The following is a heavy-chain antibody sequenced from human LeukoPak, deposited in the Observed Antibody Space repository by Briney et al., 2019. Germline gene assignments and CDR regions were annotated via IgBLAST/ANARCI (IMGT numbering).Heavy chain of an antibody. CDR1: GYRFTSYW. Sequence: GESLKISCKGPGYRFTSYWIGWVRQMPGKGLEWMGIIYPGDSDTRYSPSFQGQVTISADKSTSTAYLQWSSLKASDTAMYFCARHYNYFDPWGQGTLVTVSS. CDR2: IYPGDSDT. V-gene: IGHV5-51*01. J-gene: IGHJ5*02. CDR3: ARHYNYFDP.